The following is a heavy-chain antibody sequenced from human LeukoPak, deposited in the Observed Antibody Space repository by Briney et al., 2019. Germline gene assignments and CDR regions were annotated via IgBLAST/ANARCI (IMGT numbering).Heavy chain of an antibody. Sequence: GGSLRLSCAASGLTFSNAWMSWVRQAPGKGLEWVGRIKSKTDGGTTDYGAPVKGRFIISKDDSKNTLYLQMNGLKIEDTAVYYCITDPGEWEPIWGQGTMVTDSS. V-gene: IGHV3-15*01. CDR2: IKSKTDGGTT. D-gene: IGHD1-26*01. CDR1: GLTFSNAW. CDR3: ITDPGEWEPI. J-gene: IGHJ3*02.